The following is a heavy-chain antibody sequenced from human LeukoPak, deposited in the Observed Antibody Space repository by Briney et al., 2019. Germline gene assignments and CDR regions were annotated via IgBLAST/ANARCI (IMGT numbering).Heavy chain of an antibody. CDR1: GFTSSSYA. V-gene: IGHV3-64*01. Sequence: GGSLRLSCAASGFTSSSYAMYWARPAPGKGLEFVSVINSSGGTTYYANSVKGRFTVSRDNFKSTLYLQMGSLRPEDMAVYYCAKNVGSGSRAFDIWGQGTMVTVSS. CDR2: INSSGGTT. CDR3: AKNVGSGSRAFDI. J-gene: IGHJ3*02. D-gene: IGHD3-10*01.